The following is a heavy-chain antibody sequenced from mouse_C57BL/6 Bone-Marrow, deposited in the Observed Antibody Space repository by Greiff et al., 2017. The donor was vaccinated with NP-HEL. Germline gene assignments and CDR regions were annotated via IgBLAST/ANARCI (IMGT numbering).Heavy chain of an antibody. D-gene: IGHD2-4*01. CDR2: IRLKSDNYAT. V-gene: IGHV6-3*01. CDR1: GFTFSNYW. CDR3: TRYDYDGGWYFDV. J-gene: IGHJ1*03. Sequence: EVKLMESGGGLVQPGGSMKLSCVASGFTFSNYWMNWVRQSPEKGLEWVAQIRLKSDNYATHYAESVKGRFTISRDDSKSSVYLQMNNLRAEDTGIYYCTRYDYDGGWYFDVWGTGTTVTVSS.